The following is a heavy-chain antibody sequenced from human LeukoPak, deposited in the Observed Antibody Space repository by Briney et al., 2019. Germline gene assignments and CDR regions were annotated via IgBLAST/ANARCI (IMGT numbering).Heavy chain of an antibody. D-gene: IGHD2-2*01. CDR3: AKGASSTSVVDWFDP. Sequence: GRSLRLSCAASGFTFADYAMHWVRQAPGKGLGWVSGICWNSGSIGYADSVKGRFTISRDNAKNSLYLQMNSLRAEDTALYYCAKGASSTSVVDWFDPWGQGTLVTVSS. V-gene: IGHV3-9*01. CDR2: ICWNSGSI. J-gene: IGHJ5*02. CDR1: GFTFADYA.